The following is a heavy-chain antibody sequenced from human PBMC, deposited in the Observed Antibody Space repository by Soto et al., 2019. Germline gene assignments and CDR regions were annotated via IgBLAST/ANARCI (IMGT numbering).Heavy chain of an antibody. J-gene: IGHJ6*02. CDR1: GFTFSSYA. Sequence: GGSLRLSCAASGFTFSSYAMHWVRQAPGKGLEWVAVISYDGSNKYYADSVKGRFTISRDNSKNTLYLQINSLRAEETAVFYCARDQGYSASTIGFYYGMDVWGQGTTVTVSS. CDR3: ARDQGYSASTIGFYYGMDV. CDR2: ISYDGSNK. V-gene: IGHV3-30-3*01. D-gene: IGHD5-12*01.